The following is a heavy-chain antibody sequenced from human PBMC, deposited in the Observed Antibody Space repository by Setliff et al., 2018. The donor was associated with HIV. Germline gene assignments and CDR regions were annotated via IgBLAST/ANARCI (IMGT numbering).Heavy chain of an antibody. CDR2: IYYSGST. D-gene: IGHD1-26*01. CDR3: ARIVRWELVATSTFFYYYMDV. Sequence: PSETLSLTCTVSGGSISSSSYYWGWIRQPPGKGLDWIGSIYYSGSTYYNPSLKSRVTISVDTSKNQFSLKLSSVTAAGTAVYYCARIVRWELVATSTFFYYYMDVWGKGTTVTVSS. CDR1: GGSISSSSYY. J-gene: IGHJ6*03. V-gene: IGHV4-39*01.